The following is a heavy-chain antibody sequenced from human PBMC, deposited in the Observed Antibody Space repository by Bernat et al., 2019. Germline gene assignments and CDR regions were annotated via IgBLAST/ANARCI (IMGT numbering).Heavy chain of an antibody. CDR3: ARQKGYYDSSGYSGRYYFDY. D-gene: IGHD3-22*01. V-gene: IGHV4-39*01. J-gene: IGHJ4*02. Sequence: QVQLQESGPGLVKPSETLSLTCTVSGGSISSSGYYGGWIRQPPGKGLEWIGSIYYSGSTYYNPSLKSRVTISVDTSKNQFSLKLSSVTAADTAVYYCARQKGYYDSSGYSGRYYFDYWGQGTLVTVSS. CDR1: GGSISSSGYY. CDR2: IYYSGST.